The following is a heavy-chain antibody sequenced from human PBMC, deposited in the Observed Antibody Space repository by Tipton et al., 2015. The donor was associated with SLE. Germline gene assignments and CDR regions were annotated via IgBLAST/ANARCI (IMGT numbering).Heavy chain of an antibody. V-gene: IGHV4-34*01. Sequence: TLSLTCAVYGGSFSGYYWSWIRQPPGKGLEWIGELNHSGSTNYNPSLKSRVTISGDTSKSQFALKLSSVTAADTAVYYCARVGSWFPVDYWGQGTLVTVSS. CDR3: ARVGSWFPVDY. D-gene: IGHD6-13*01. CDR1: GGSFSGYY. J-gene: IGHJ4*02. CDR2: LNHSGST.